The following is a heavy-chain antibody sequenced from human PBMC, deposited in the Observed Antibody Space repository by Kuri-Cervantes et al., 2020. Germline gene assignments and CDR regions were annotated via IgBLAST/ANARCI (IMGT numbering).Heavy chain of an antibody. Sequence: GGSLRLSCAASGFTFSDYYMSWIRQAPGKGLEWVANIKQDGSEKYYVDSVKGRFTISRDNAKNSLYLQLNSLTAEDTAVYYCARLSTAVTGIWGQGTLVTVSS. CDR3: ARLSTAVTGI. D-gene: IGHD2-21*02. CDR2: IKQDGSEK. J-gene: IGHJ4*02. CDR1: GFTFSDYY. V-gene: IGHV3-7*01.